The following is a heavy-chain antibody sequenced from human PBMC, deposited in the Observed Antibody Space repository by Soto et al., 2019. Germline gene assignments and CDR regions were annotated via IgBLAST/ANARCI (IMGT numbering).Heavy chain of an antibody. V-gene: IGHV4-4*07. CDR2: IYTSGST. CDR3: ASGGIQLSYAFDY. CDR1: GTSVSNYY. D-gene: IGHD5-18*01. Sequence: PSETLSLTCSVSGTSVSNYYWSWIRQPAGKGLEHIGRIYTSGSTSYNPSLKSRVTMSMDTSQTQIYLNLTSVTAADTAVYYCASGGIQLSYAFDYCRQGIQVTVSS. J-gene: IGHJ4*02.